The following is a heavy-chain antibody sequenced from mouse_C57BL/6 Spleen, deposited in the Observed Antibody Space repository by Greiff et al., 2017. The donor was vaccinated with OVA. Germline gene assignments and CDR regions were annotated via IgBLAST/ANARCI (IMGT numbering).Heavy chain of an antibody. CDR1: GFSFNTYA. CDR2: IRSKSNNYAT. V-gene: IGHV10-1*01. CDR3: VREIYSPLLAY. J-gene: IGHJ3*01. D-gene: IGHD2-1*01. Sequence: EVKLVESGGGLVQPKGSLKLSCAASGFSFNTYAMNWVRQAPGKGLEWVARIRSKSNNYATYYADSVKDRFTISRDDSESMLYLQMNNLKTEDTAMYYCVREIYSPLLAYWGQGTLVTVSA.